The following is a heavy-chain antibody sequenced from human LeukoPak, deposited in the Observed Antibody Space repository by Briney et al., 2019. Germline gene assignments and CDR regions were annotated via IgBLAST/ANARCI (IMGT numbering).Heavy chain of an antibody. CDR2: INHSGST. CDR1: GGSISSGGYY. V-gene: IGHV4-31*03. CDR3: ARENMSTMIVVVTHAFDI. Sequence: SQTLSLTCTVSGGSISSGGYYWSWIRQHPGKGLEWIGEINHSGSTNYNPSLKSRVTISVDTSKNQFSLKLSSVTAADTAVYYCARENMSTMIVVVTHAFDIWGQGTMVTVSS. J-gene: IGHJ3*02. D-gene: IGHD3-22*01.